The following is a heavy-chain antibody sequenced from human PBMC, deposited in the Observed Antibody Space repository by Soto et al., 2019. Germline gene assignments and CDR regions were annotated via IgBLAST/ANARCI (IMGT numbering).Heavy chain of an antibody. D-gene: IGHD6-6*01. V-gene: IGHV1-2*02. CDR1: GYTLSDYF. J-gene: IGHJ4*02. CDR2: INPNSGVT. Sequence: ASVKVSCKASGYTLSDYFLHWVRQAPGQGLEWMGWINPNSGVTNYAQKFQGRVTMTRDTSISTAYMELSSLRSEDTAVYYCERAGSIAAGDECDYWGQGTLVTVSS. CDR3: ERAGSIAAGDECDY.